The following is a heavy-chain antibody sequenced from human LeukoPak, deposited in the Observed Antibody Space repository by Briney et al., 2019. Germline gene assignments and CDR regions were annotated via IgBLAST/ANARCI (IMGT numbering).Heavy chain of an antibody. CDR1: GFTFSDSV. V-gene: IGHV3-23*01. Sequence: GGSLRLSCVASGFTFSDSVMSWVRQAPGKGLEWVSAISGDAAVTYYAASVRGRFTISRDNAKNSLYLQMNSLRAEDTAVYYCARTYYFTQYSSGPGFDYWGQGTLVTVSS. J-gene: IGHJ4*02. CDR3: ARTYYFTQYSSGPGFDY. CDR2: ISGDAAVT. D-gene: IGHD6-19*01.